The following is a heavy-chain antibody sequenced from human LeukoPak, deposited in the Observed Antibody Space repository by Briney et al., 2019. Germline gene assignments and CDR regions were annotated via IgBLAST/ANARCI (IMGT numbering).Heavy chain of an antibody. D-gene: IGHD2-21*02. CDR1: GYTFTSYA. V-gene: IGHV7-4-1*02. Sequence: GASVKVSCKASGYTFTSYAMNWVRQAPGQGLEWMGWINTNTGNPTYAQGFTGRFVFSLDTSVSTAYLQISSLKAEDTAVYYCARDPYCGGDCLGTLEYYGMDVWGQGTTVTVSS. J-gene: IGHJ6*02. CDR2: INTNTGNP. CDR3: ARDPYCGGDCLGTLEYYGMDV.